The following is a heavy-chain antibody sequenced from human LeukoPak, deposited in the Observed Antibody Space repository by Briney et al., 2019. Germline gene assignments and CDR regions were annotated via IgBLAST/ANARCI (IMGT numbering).Heavy chain of an antibody. CDR1: GFTFSSSA. D-gene: IGHD1-26*01. J-gene: IGHJ4*02. CDR3: TKGGSYAPLDY. CDR2: INDSGGDS. V-gene: IGHV3-23*01. Sequence: GGSLRLSCTASGFTFSSSAMTWVRQAPGKGLEWVSAINDSGGDSIYTDSVKDRFTISRDNSKNTLYLQMNSLRAEDTAVYYCTKGGSYAPLDYWGQGTLATVSS.